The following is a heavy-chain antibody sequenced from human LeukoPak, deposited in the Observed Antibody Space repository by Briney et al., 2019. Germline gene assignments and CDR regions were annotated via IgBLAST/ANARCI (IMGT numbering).Heavy chain of an antibody. Sequence: SGPTLVNPTRTLTLTCTFSGFSLSTSGMRVSWIRQPPGKALEWLARIDWDDDKFYSTSLKTRLTISKDTSKNQVVLTMTNMDPVDTATYYCARQYYYDSSGYYGVDYWGQGTLVTVSS. V-gene: IGHV2-70*04. D-gene: IGHD3-22*01. J-gene: IGHJ4*02. CDR2: IDWDDDK. CDR1: GFSLSTSGMR. CDR3: ARQYYYDSSGYYGVDY.